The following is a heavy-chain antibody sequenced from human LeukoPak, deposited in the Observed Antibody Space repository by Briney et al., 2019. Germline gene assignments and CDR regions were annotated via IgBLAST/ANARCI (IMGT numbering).Heavy chain of an antibody. CDR2: IWYDGSNK. CDR1: GFTFSSHG. Sequence: PGGSLRLSCAASGFTFSSHGMHWVRQAPGKGLEWVAVIWYDGSNKYYADSVKGRFTISRDNSKNTLYLQMNSLRAEDTAVYCCARDPYRSVEYNWFDPWGQGTLVTVSS. D-gene: IGHD6-19*01. V-gene: IGHV3-33*01. J-gene: IGHJ5*02. CDR3: ARDPYRSVEYNWFDP.